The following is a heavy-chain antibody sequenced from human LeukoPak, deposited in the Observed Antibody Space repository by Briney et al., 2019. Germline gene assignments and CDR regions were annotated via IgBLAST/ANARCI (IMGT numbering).Heavy chain of an antibody. CDR1: GVSFSGYY. D-gene: IGHD6-13*01. J-gene: IGHJ4*02. CDR3: ASGPKAAAGIRD. CDR2: INQSGST. V-gene: IGHV4-34*01. Sequence: SETLSLTCALYGVSFSGYYWSWIRQPPGEGLEWNGEINQSGSTNYDATLKSQVTMSVDSANDQVSLKLCSVTAAGTAGYYCASGPKAAAGIRDWSQGTLVTVSS.